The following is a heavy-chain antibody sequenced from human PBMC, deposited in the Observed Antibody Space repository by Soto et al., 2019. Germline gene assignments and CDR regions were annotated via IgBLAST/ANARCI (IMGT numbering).Heavy chain of an antibody. D-gene: IGHD2-2*01. V-gene: IGHV4-34*01. CDR1: GGSFSGYY. CDR2: INHSGST. J-gene: IGHJ4*02. Sequence: QVQLQQWGAGLLKPSETLSLTCAVYGGSFSGYYWSWIRQPPGKGLEWIGEINHSGSTDYNPSLKSRVTISVDTSKNQFSLKLSSVTAADTAVYYCARAKRGKPDRNILVVPAAKYYFDYWGQAPLVTVSS. CDR3: ARAKRGKPDRNILVVPAAKYYFDY.